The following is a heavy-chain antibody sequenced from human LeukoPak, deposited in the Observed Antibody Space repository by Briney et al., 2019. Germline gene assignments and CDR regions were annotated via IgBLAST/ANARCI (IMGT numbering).Heavy chain of an antibody. J-gene: IGHJ4*02. V-gene: IGHV3-11*01. CDR1: GFTFSDYY. Sequence: GGSLRLSCAASGFTFSDYYMSWIRQAPGKGLEWVSYISSSGSTIYYADSVKGRFTISRDNAKNSLYLQMNNLRAEDTAVYYCAGTYDYVWGSYRHTSNWGQGTLVTVSS. D-gene: IGHD3-16*02. CDR3: AGTYDYVWGSYRHTSN. CDR2: ISSSGSTI.